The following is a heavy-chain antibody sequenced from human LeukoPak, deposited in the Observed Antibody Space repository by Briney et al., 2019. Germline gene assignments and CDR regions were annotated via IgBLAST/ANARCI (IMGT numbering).Heavy chain of an antibody. Sequence: GGSLRLSCTASGSTFSSYSMNWVRQAPGKGLEWVSYISSSSSTIYYADSVKGRFTISRDNAKNSLYLQMNGLRAEDTAVYYRARDAYSFVDYWGQGTLVTVSS. CDR3: ARDAYSFVDY. CDR2: ISSSSSTI. V-gene: IGHV3-48*04. J-gene: IGHJ4*02. CDR1: GSTFSSYS. D-gene: IGHD5-12*01.